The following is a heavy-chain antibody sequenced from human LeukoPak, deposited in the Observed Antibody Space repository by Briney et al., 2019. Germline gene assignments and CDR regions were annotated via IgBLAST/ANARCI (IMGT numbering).Heavy chain of an antibody. CDR1: GYTFTSYD. CDR2: MNPNSGGT. V-gene: IGHV1-2*02. D-gene: IGHD5-18*01. CDR3: AVVDTAMVSYYYYGMDI. J-gene: IGHJ6*02. Sequence: GASVTVSFKASGYTFTSYDINWVRQAPGQGLEWMGWMNPNSGGTNYAQKFQGRVTMTRDTSISTAYMELSRLRSDDTAVYYCAVVDTAMVSYYYYGMDIWGQGTTVTVSS.